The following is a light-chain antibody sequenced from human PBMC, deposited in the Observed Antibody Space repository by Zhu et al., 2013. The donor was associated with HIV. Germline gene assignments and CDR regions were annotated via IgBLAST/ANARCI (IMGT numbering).Light chain of an antibody. V-gene: IGLV1-40*01. Sequence: QSMLTQPPSVSGAPGQRVTLSCTGSSSNIGAGFDVHWYQQLPGRAPKLLIYGNSNRPSGVPDRFSGSRSGMSASLAITGLQPGDEADYYCQSYDISMRGFVIIGGGTKLTVL. CDR2: GNS. CDR3: QSYDISMRGFVI. J-gene: IGLJ2*01. CDR1: SSNIGAGFD.